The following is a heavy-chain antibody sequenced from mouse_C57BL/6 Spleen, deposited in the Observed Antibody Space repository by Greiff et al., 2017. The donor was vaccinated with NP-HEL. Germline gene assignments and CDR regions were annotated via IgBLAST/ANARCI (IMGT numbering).Heavy chain of an antibody. Sequence: QVHVQQSGAELVKPGASVKLSCKASGYTFTEYPIHWVKQRSGQGLEWIGWFYPGSGSIKYNEKFKDKATLTADKSSSTVYMELSRLTSEDSAVYVCARHEDYYGSSGYFDVWGTGTTVTVSS. CDR3: ARHEDYYGSSGYFDV. D-gene: IGHD1-1*01. CDR2: FYPGSGSI. V-gene: IGHV1-62-2*01. CDR1: GYTFTEYP. J-gene: IGHJ1*03.